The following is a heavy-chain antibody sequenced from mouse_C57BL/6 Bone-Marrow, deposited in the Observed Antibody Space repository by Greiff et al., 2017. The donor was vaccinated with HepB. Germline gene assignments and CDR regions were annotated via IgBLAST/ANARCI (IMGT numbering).Heavy chain of an antibody. J-gene: IGHJ4*01. D-gene: IGHD1-1*01. V-gene: IGHV1-22*01. CDR3: APYYYGTLYAMDY. CDR2: INPNNGGT. CDR1: GYTFTDYN. Sequence: EVQLQQSGPELVKPGASVKMSCKASGYTFTDYNMHWVKQSHGKSLEWIGYINPNNGGTSYNQKFKGKATLTVNKSSSTADMELRSLTSEDSAVYYCAPYYYGTLYAMDYWGQGTSVTVSS.